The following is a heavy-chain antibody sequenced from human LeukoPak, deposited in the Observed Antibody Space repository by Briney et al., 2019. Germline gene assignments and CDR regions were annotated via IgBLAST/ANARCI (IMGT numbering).Heavy chain of an antibody. Sequence: GGSLRLSCAASGFTFSSYAMSWVRQAPGKGLEWVSAISGSGGSTYYADSVKGRFTISRDNSKNTLYLQMNSLRAEDTAVYYCAKPCYYDSSDTGSYFDYWGQGTLVTVSS. CDR3: AKPCYYDSSDTGSYFDY. D-gene: IGHD3-22*01. CDR1: GFTFSSYA. V-gene: IGHV3-23*01. CDR2: ISGSGGST. J-gene: IGHJ4*02.